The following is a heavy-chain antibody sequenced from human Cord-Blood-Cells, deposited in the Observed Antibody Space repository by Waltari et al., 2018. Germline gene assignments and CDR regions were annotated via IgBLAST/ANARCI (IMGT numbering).Heavy chain of an antibody. CDR1: GESFTGYW. V-gene: IGHV5-51*01. J-gene: IGHJ2*01. CDR2: IYPGDSDT. Sequence: DVQLLQPGAEVKNPGATLKISCKGSGESFTGYWCGWARQMPGKGLEWMGIIYPGDSDTRYSPSFQGQVTISADKSISTAYLQWSSLKASDTAMYYCARGTGTLYWYFDLWGRGTLVTVSS. D-gene: IGHD7-27*01. CDR3: ARGTGTLYWYFDL.